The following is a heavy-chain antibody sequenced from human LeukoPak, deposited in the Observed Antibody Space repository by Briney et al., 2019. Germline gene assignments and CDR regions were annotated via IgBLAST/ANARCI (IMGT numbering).Heavy chain of an antibody. CDR2: INPISGGT. V-gene: IGHV1-2*02. Sequence: ASVKVSCKASGYTFNDYYMHWVRQAPGQGLGWVGWINPISGGTDYKQKFQGRVTMTRDTSISTAYMELSRLRSDDTAVYYCAKDRGRNWGSDYWGQGTLVTVSS. J-gene: IGHJ4*02. CDR1: GYTFNDYY. CDR3: AKDRGRNWGSDY. D-gene: IGHD7-27*01.